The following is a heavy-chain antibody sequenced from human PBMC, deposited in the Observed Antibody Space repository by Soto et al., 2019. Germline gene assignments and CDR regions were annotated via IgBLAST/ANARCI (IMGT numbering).Heavy chain of an antibody. CDR3: AREWGLLPYYVMNV. J-gene: IGHJ6*02. CDR2: VSYTGRT. V-gene: IGHV4-61*03. D-gene: IGHD7-27*01. CDR1: GDSVTSGSYY. Sequence: SETLSLTCIVSGDSVTSGSYYWTWLRQPPGKGLEWIGYVSYTGRTKYNPSLQSRVTISVDTSKNDFSLNLSSVTAADTAVYFCAREWGLLPYYVMNVWGHGTAVTVSS.